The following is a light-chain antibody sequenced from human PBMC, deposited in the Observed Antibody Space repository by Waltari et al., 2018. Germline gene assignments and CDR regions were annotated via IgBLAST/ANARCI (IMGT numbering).Light chain of an antibody. J-gene: IGKJ4*01. Sequence: DIQLTQSPSFLSASVGDRLTITCRASQVISSLLAWYQQKPGKAPKLLIYAASTLQSGVPSRFSGSGSGTKYTLTISSLQPEDFATYYCQQVHSYPLTFGGGTEVEIK. CDR1: QVISSL. V-gene: IGKV1-9*01. CDR2: AAS. CDR3: QQVHSYPLT.